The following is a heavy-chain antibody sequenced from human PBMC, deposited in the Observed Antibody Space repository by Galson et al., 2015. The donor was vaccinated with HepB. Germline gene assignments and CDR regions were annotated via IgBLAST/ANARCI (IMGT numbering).Heavy chain of an antibody. CDR3: TRDPREGYTTLVTSASY. V-gene: IGHV4-61*02. J-gene: IGHJ4*02. D-gene: IGHD5-18*01. CDR2: IFTTGST. CDR1: GGSISSGNYY. Sequence: TLSLTCTVSGGSISSGNYYWTWIRQPAGKGLEWIGRIFTTGSTNYNPSLKSRVTMSLDTSKNQFSLKLSSVTAADTAVYYCTRDPREGYTTLVTSASYWGQGTLVTVSS.